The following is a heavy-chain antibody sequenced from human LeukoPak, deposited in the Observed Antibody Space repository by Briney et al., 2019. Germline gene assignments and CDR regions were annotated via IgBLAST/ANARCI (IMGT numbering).Heavy chain of an antibody. CDR1: GGSISSYY. V-gene: IGHV4-59*08. CDR2: IYYSGST. J-gene: IGHJ4*02. D-gene: IGHD6-19*01. Sequence: SETLSLTCTVSGGSISSYYWSWIRQPPGKGLEWIGYIYYSGSTNYNPPLKSRVTISVDTSKNQFSLKLSSVTAADTAVYYCARHGKDSSGWYGSDYWGQGTLVTVSS. CDR3: ARHGKDSSGWYGSDY.